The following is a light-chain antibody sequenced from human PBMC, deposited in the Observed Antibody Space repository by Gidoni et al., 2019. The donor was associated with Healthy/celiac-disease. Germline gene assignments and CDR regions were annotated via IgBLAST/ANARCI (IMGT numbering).Light chain of an antibody. V-gene: IGLV2-14*03. CDR1: SSDVGGYNY. J-gene: IGLJ2*01. CDR2: DVS. Sequence: QSALTQPASVSGSPGQSLTISCTGTSSDVGGYNYVSWYQQHPGKAPKRMIYDVSNRPSGVSNRFSGSKSGNTASLTISGLQAEDEADYYCSSYTSSSTLVVFGGGTKLTVL. CDR3: SSYTSSSTLVV.